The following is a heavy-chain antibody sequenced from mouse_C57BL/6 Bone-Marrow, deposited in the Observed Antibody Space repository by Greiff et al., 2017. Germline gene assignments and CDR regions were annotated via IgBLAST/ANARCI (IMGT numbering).Heavy chain of an antibody. CDR1: GFTFSSYG. CDR2: ISSGGSYT. J-gene: IGHJ3*01. CDR3: ARHPTYRLLTGFAY. Sequence: EVQRVEPGGDLVKPGGSLKLSCAASGFTFSSYGMSWVRQTPDKRLEWVATISSGGSYTYSPDSVKGRFTISRDNAKNPLYLRTSSLKSDDTAMYYCARHPTYRLLTGFAYWGQGTLVTVSA. V-gene: IGHV5-6*01. D-gene: IGHD2-12*01.